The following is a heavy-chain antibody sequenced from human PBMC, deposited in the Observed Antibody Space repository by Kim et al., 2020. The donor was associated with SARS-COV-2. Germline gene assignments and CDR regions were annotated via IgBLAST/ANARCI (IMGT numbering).Heavy chain of an antibody. J-gene: IGHJ4*02. D-gene: IGHD6-13*01. V-gene: IGHV3-11*05. Sequence: ADSVKGRFTISRDNAKNSLYLQMNSLRAEDTAVYYCARVSEAAADSGFDYWGQGTLVTVSS. CDR3: ARVSEAAADSGFDY.